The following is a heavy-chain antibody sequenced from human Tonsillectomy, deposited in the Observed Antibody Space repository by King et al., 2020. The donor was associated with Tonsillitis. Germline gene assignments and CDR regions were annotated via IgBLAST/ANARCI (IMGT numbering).Heavy chain of an antibody. CDR2: IWYDGSNK. V-gene: IGHV3-33*01. J-gene: IGHJ4*02. CDR1: GFTFSSYG. Sequence: VQLVESGGGVVQPGRSLRLSCAASGFTFSSYGMHWVRQAPGKGLGWVAVIWYDGSNKYYADSVKGRFTISRDNSKNTLYLQMNSLRAEDTAVYYCARDRGEMATLDYWGQGTLVTVSS. D-gene: IGHD5-24*01. CDR3: ARDRGEMATLDY.